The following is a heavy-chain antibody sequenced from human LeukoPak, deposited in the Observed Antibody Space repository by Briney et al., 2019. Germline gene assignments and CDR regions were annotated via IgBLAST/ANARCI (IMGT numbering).Heavy chain of an antibody. Sequence: ASVKVSCKASGYTFTSYGISWVRRAPGQGLEWMGWISAYNGNTNYAQKLQGRVTMTTDTSTSTAYMELGSLRSDDTAVYYCARVVSMITFGGVIGGGGFHYWGQGTLVTVSS. CDR2: ISAYNGNT. CDR1: GYTFTSYG. J-gene: IGHJ4*02. D-gene: IGHD3-16*02. CDR3: ARVVSMITFGGVIGGGGFHY. V-gene: IGHV1-18*04.